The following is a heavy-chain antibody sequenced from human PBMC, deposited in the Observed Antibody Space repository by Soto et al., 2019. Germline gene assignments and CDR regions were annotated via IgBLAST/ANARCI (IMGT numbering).Heavy chain of an antibody. Sequence: GGSLRLSCAASGFTFSDHYMSWIRQAPGKGLEWIGYSSNSGSFTRYADSVKGRFSISRDNAKNSLYLQINSLRGDDTAIYYCVRSGDNYNLLDYWGLGTPVTVSS. J-gene: IGHJ4*02. V-gene: IGHV3-11*06. CDR3: VRSGDNYNLLDY. CDR1: GFTFSDHY. CDR2: SSNSGSFT. D-gene: IGHD1-1*01.